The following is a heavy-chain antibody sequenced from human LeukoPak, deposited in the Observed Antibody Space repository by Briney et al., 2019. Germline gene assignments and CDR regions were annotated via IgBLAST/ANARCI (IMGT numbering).Heavy chain of an antibody. CDR3: ARVLRYDNSGHDSFDI. CDR2: MSYDGSNK. V-gene: IGHV3-30*04. CDR1: GFTFSSYA. Sequence: PGGSLRLSCAASGFTFSSYAMHWVRQAPGKGLEWVAVMSYDGSNKYYADSVKGRFTISRDNSKNTLYLQMNSLRAEDTAVYYCARVLRYDNSGHDSFDIWGQGTMVIVSS. D-gene: IGHD3-22*01. J-gene: IGHJ3*02.